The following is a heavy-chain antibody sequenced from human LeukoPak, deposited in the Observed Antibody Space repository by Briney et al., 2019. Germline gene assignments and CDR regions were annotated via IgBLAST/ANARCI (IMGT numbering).Heavy chain of an antibody. CDR2: IRGNADGGTT. CDR1: GFNFNNAW. D-gene: IGHD6-19*01. Sequence: GGSLRLSCAASGFNFNNAWMSWVRQAPGKGLEWLGRIRGNADGGTTDYAAPVKGRFTISRDDSKHTLFLQMNSLKAEDTAVYYCTTEYGSAWQRYYFDSWGQGTLVTVSS. CDR3: TTEYGSAWQRYYFDS. J-gene: IGHJ4*02. V-gene: IGHV3-15*05.